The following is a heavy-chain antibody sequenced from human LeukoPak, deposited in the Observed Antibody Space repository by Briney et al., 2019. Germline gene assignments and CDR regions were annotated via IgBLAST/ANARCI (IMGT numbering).Heavy chain of an antibody. Sequence: ASVKVSCEASGYTFTGYYMHWVRQAPGQGVGWMGWINPNSGGTNYAQKFQGRVTMTRDTSISTAYMELSRLRSDDTAVYYCARASTPGAFDIWGQGTMVTVSS. CDR3: ARASTPGAFDI. CDR2: INPNSGGT. V-gene: IGHV1-2*02. J-gene: IGHJ3*02. CDR1: GYTFTGYY. D-gene: IGHD2-15*01.